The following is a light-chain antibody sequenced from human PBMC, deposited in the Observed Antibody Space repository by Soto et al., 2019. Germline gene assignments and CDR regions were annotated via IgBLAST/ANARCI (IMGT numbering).Light chain of an antibody. J-gene: IGKJ1*01. CDR3: LLDFRYFWA. CDR1: QGITSW. CDR2: KAS. V-gene: IGKV1-12*01. Sequence: DIHMTQSPSSVSASVGDRVTITCRASQGITSWLVWYQQKPGKAPKLLIYKASSLESGVPSRFSGSGSGTEFTLTISSLQPEDFATYYCLLDFRYFWAFGQGTKVDIK.